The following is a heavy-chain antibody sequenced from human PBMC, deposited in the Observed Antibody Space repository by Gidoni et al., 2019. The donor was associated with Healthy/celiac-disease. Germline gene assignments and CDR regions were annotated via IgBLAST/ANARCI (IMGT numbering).Heavy chain of an antibody. CDR3: AKAWGYDILTGFDY. CDR2: ISGSGGST. D-gene: IGHD3-9*01. Sequence: EVQLLESGGGLVQPGGSLRLSCAASGFTFSSQAMSWVRQAPGKGLEWVSGISGSGGSTYYADSVKGRFTISRDNSKITLYRQMNSLRAEDTAVYYCAKAWGYDILTGFDYWGQGTLVTVSS. CDR1: GFTFSSQA. V-gene: IGHV3-23*01. J-gene: IGHJ4*02.